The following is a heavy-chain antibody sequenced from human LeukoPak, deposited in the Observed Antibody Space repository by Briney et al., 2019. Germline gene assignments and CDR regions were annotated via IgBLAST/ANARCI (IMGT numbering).Heavy chain of an antibody. CDR1: GGTFSSYA. D-gene: IGHD3-10*01. CDR3: ARGPIGEYGGFDWFDP. CDR2: IIPIFGTA. V-gene: IGHV1-69*05. Sequence: GSSVKVSCKASGGTFSSYAISWVRQAPGQGLEWMGGIIPIFGTANYAQKFQGRVTITTDESTGTAYMELSSLRSEDTAVYYCARGPIGEYGGFDWFDPWGQGTLVTVSS. J-gene: IGHJ5*02.